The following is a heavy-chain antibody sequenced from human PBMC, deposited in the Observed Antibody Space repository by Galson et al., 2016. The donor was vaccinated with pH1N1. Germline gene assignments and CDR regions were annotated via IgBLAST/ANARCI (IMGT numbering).Heavy chain of an antibody. V-gene: IGHV3-9*01. D-gene: IGHD6-13*01. CDR2: INWNSGSI. Sequence: SLRLSCAASGFTFNNYALHWVRQAPGKGLEWVSGINWNSGSIGYVDSVKGRFTISRDNARTSLYLQMNSLRPEDTALYYCAKASTGYSAEGFDYWGQGTLVTVSS. CDR1: GFTFNNYA. J-gene: IGHJ4*02. CDR3: AKASTGYSAEGFDY.